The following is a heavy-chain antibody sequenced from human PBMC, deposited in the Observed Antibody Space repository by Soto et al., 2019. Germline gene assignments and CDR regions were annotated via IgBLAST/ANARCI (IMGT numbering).Heavy chain of an antibody. CDR1: GYTLTELS. CDR3: ATDLGAAAGLFDY. Sequence: CASVKVSCKVSGYTLTELSMHWVRQAPGKGLEWMGGFDPEDGETIYAQKFQGRVTMTEDTSTDTAYMELSSLRSEDTAVYYCATDLGAAAGLFDYWGQGTLVTVSS. V-gene: IGHV1-24*01. D-gene: IGHD6-13*01. CDR2: FDPEDGET. J-gene: IGHJ4*02.